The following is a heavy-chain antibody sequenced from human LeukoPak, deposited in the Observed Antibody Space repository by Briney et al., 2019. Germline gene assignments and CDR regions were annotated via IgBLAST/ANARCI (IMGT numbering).Heavy chain of an antibody. CDR1: GGSFSGYY. CDR3: ARVYYDSSGYHDFFDH. D-gene: IGHD3-22*01. Sequence: SETLSLTXAIYGGSFSGYYWSWIRQPAGKGVEWIGRIYSDGSTNFNPSLKSRVTMSVDTSKNQFSLRLSSVTAADTAMYYCARVYYDSSGYHDFFDHWGQGTLVTVSS. CDR2: IYSDGST. V-gene: IGHV4-59*10. J-gene: IGHJ4*02.